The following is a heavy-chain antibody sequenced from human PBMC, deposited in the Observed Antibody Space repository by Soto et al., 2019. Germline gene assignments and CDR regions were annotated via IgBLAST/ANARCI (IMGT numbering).Heavy chain of an antibody. CDR3: ARVRYYFDY. D-gene: IGHD3-10*01. Sequence: PGWSLRLACVASVFTFNSSEMNWVRQAPGKGLEWVSYINSGGGTKYYADSVKGRFTISRDNAKNSLYLQMNSLRAEDTAVYYCARVRYYFDYWGQGSLVTVSS. CDR1: VFTFNSSE. J-gene: IGHJ4*02. CDR2: INSGGGTK. V-gene: IGHV3-48*03.